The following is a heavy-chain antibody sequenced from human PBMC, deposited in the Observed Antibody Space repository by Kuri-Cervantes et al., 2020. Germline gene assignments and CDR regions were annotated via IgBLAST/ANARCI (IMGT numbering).Heavy chain of an antibody. Sequence: SGPTLAKPTETLTLTCTVSGFPLSNARMGVSWIRQPPGKALEWLAHIFSNDEKSYSTSLKSRLTISKDTSKSQVVLTMTNMDPVDTATYYCARGSSSHYYYYYMDVWGKGTTVTVSS. V-gene: IGHV2-26*01. J-gene: IGHJ6*03. CDR1: GFPLSNARMG. CDR3: ARGSSSHYYYYYMDV. CDR2: IFSNDEK. D-gene: IGHD6-6*01.